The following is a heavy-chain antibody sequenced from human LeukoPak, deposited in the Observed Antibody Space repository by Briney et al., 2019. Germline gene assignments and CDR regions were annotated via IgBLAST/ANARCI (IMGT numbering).Heavy chain of an antibody. V-gene: IGHV3-7*01. Sequence: GGSLRLSCAASGFTFSSYWMSWVRQAPGKGLEWVANIKQDGSGKYYVDSVKGRFTISRDNAKNSLYLQMNSLRAEDTAVYYCARAQIAPHRAFDIWGQGTMVTVSS. D-gene: IGHD6-13*01. CDR3: ARAQIAPHRAFDI. CDR1: GFTFSSYW. J-gene: IGHJ3*02. CDR2: IKQDGSGK.